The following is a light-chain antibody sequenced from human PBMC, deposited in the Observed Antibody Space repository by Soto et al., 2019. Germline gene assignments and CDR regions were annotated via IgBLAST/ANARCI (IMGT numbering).Light chain of an antibody. J-gene: IGKJ2*01. CDR2: AAS. CDR1: QSISSY. Sequence: DIQMTQSPSSLSASVGDRVTITCRASQSISSYLNWYQQKPGKAPKLLIYAASSLQSGVPSRFSGSGSGTDFTFTLSSLQPEDFSTYYCQQSYSTPYTFGQGTKLEIK. CDR3: QQSYSTPYT. V-gene: IGKV1-39*01.